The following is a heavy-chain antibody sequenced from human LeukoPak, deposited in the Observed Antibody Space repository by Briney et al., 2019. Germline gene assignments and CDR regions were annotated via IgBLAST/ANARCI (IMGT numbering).Heavy chain of an antibody. V-gene: IGHV4-39*07. CDR3: ARARSHSSSWYYSGAFDI. J-gene: IGHJ3*02. D-gene: IGHD6-13*01. CDR1: GGSISSSSYY. CDR2: IYYSGST. Sequence: SETLSLTCTVSGGSISSSSYYWGWIRQPPGKGLEWIGSIYYSGSTYYNPSLKSRVTISVDTSKNQFSLQLNSVTPEDTAVYYCARARSHSSSWYYSGAFDIWGQGTMVTVSS.